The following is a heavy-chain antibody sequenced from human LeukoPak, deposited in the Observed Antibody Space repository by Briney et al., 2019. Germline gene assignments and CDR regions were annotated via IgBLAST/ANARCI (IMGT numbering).Heavy chain of an antibody. V-gene: IGHV3-21*04. D-gene: IGHD6-13*01. CDR2: ISSSSSYI. J-gene: IGHJ4*02. CDR1: GFTFSSYS. CDR3: AKGGRSAAGTYFDY. Sequence: GGSLRLSCAASGFTFSSYSMNWVRQAPGKGLEWVSSISSSSSYIYYADSVKGRFTISRDNAKNSLYLQMNSLRAEDTAVYYCAKGGRSAAGTYFDYWGQGTLVTVSS.